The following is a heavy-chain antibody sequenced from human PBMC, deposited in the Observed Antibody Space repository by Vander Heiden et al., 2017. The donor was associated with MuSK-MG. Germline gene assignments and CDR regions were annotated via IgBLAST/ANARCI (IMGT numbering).Heavy chain of an antibody. V-gene: IGHV1-69*04. CDR1: GGTFNSYA. CDR2: VIPILGIA. J-gene: IGHJ4*02. Sequence: QVQLVQAGAEAKMPGSSVKVSCNASGGTFNSYAFSWVRHAPGQGLEWMGRVIPILGIAKYAQKFQGRVTINADTSTTTAYMELSSLTSEDTAVYYCATGLGATTLFDNWGQGTLVTVSS. D-gene: IGHD5-12*01. CDR3: ATGLGATTLFDN.